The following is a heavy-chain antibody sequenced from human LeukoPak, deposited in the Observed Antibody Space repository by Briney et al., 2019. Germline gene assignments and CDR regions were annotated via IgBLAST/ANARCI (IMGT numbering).Heavy chain of an antibody. Sequence: GESLKISCQCSGYSFTSYWIGWVRQMPGKGLEWMGIIYPCDSDTRYSPSFQGQVTISTDKSISTAYLKWSSLKASDTAMYYCARHGDLDYYDSSGYLDAFDIWGQGTMVTVSS. CDR3: ARHGDLDYYDSSGYLDAFDI. CDR2: IYPCDSDT. CDR1: GYSFTSYW. J-gene: IGHJ3*02. D-gene: IGHD3-22*01. V-gene: IGHV5-51*01.